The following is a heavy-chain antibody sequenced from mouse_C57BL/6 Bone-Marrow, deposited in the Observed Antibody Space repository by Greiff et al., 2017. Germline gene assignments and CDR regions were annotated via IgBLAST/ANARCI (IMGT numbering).Heavy chain of an antibody. Sequence: QVQLQQPGAELVKPGASVKLSCKASGYTFTSYWMQWVKQRPGQGLEWIGEIDPSDSYTNYNQKFKGQATWTVDTSSSTAYMQRSSLTSEDSAVYYCARDDSWYFDVWGTGTTVTVSS. J-gene: IGHJ1*03. CDR3: ARDDSWYFDV. D-gene: IGHD2-4*01. V-gene: IGHV1-50*01. CDR1: GYTFTSYW. CDR2: IDPSDSYT.